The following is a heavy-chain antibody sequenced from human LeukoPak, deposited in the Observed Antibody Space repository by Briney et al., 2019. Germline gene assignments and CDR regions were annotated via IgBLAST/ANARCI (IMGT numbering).Heavy chain of an antibody. J-gene: IGHJ1*01. Sequence: PGGSLRLSCAASGFSLDDNVLYWVRHAPEKGLEWVCLTSGKGATTYYADSVKGRFNISRDNSKSYLYLRMNSLRSEDSALYYCAKDNQRGGFQHWGQGTLVTVSS. CDR1: GFSLDDNV. CDR2: TSGKGATT. V-gene: IGHV3-43*02. CDR3: AKDNQRGGFQH. D-gene: IGHD3-16*01.